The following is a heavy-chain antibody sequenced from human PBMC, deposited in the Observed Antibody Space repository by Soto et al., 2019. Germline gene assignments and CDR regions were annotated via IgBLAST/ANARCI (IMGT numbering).Heavy chain of an antibody. CDR1: GVSISSGDFY. D-gene: IGHD4-17*01. V-gene: IGHV4-30-4*01. Sequence: PSETLSLTCTVSGVSISSGDFYWSWIRQPPGKGLERIGYIYHTGSSQYHPSVRGRVALSMDTSKNQFSLELRSVTAADTAMYYCARDVLATTADYYFDYWGQGMMVTVSS. CDR2: IYHTGSS. J-gene: IGHJ4*02. CDR3: ARDVLATTADYYFDY.